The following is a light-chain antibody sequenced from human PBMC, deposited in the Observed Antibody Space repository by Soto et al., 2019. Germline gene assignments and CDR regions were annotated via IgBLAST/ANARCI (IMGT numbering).Light chain of an antibody. CDR1: QTISNY. V-gene: IGKV1-39*01. CDR3: QQRNNWPLIT. J-gene: IGKJ5*01. CDR2: AAS. Sequence: DIRMTQSPSSLSASVGDRVTNTCRASQTISNYLQWYQQKSGQAPKLLVYAASILHSGVPSRFSGSGSGTDFTLTISSLEPEDFALYYCQQRNNWPLITFGQGTRLEIK.